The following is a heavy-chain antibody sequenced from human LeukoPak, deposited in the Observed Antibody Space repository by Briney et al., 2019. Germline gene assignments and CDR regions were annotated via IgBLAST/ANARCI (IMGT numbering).Heavy chain of an antibody. Sequence: GGSLRLSCAASGFSLSNYWMNWVRQAPGKGLEWVSAVGSGATPYYADSVKGRFTISRDDSKNMLYLQANSLRAEDTAVYYCARQLGYCSRGNCYFDSWGQGTLVTVSS. J-gene: IGHJ4*02. CDR1: GFSLSNYW. V-gene: IGHV3-23*01. D-gene: IGHD2-2*01. CDR3: ARQLGYCSRGNCYFDS. CDR2: VGSGATP.